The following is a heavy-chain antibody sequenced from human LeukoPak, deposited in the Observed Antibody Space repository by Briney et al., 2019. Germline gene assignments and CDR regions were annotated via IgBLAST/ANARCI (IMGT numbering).Heavy chain of an antibody. CDR3: AKRTAWEPFDY. CDR2: ISYDGSNK. J-gene: IGHJ4*02. D-gene: IGHD1-26*01. CDR1: GFTFSSYG. Sequence: GSLRLSCAASGFTFSSYGMHWVRQAPGKGLEWVAVISYDGSNKYYADSVTGRFTISRDNSKNTLYLQMNSLRAEDTAVYYCAKRTAWEPFDYWGRGTLVTVSS. V-gene: IGHV3-30*18.